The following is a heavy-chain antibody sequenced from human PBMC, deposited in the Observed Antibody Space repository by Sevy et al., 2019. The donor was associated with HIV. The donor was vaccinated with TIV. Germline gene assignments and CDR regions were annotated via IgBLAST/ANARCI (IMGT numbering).Heavy chain of an antibody. CDR2: IIPIFGTA. Sequence: ASVKVSCKASGGTFSSYAISWVRQAPGRGLEWMGGIIPIFGTANYAQKFQGRVTITADESTSTAYMELSSLRSEDTAVYYCARADDTAMVTPYFDYWGQGTLVTVSS. D-gene: IGHD5-18*01. CDR1: GGTFSSYA. J-gene: IGHJ4*02. CDR3: ARADDTAMVTPYFDY. V-gene: IGHV1-69*13.